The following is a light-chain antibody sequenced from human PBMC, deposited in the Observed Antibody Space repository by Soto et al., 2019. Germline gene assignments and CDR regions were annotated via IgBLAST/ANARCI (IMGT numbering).Light chain of an antibody. Sequence: EIVMTQSPATLSVSPGERATLSCRASQSVSSNLAWYQQKPGQAPRLLIYGASTRATGIPARFSGSGSGTEFTLTISSLQSEDFAVYCCQQSNTRPPSFGQGSKV. V-gene: IGKV3-15*01. CDR3: QQSNTRPPS. J-gene: IGKJ1*01. CDR1: QSVSSN. CDR2: GAS.